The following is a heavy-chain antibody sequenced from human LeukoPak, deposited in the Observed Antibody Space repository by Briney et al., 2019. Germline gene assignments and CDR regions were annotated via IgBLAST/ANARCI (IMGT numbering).Heavy chain of an antibody. CDR3: ARGRYCSSTSCLGKDAFDI. Sequence: SETLSLTCAVSGGSISSGGYSWSWIRQPPGKGLEWIGYIYHSGSTYYNPSLKSRVTISVDRPKNQFSLKLSSVTAADTAVYYCARGRYCSSTSCLGKDAFDIWGQGTMVTVSS. J-gene: IGHJ3*02. CDR2: IYHSGST. D-gene: IGHD2-2*01. V-gene: IGHV4-30-2*01. CDR1: GGSISSGGYS.